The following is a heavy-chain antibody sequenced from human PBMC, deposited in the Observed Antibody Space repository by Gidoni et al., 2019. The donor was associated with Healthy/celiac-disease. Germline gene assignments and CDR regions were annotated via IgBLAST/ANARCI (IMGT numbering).Heavy chain of an antibody. CDR3: ARDRGDSFYGSGKYGMDV. CDR2: ISAYTGNT. CDR1: GYTFTSCG. J-gene: IGHJ6*02. V-gene: IGHV1-18*01. D-gene: IGHD3-10*01. Sequence: VQLVQAGAEVKKPGASVKVSCKAAGYTFTSCGSSWVRQAPGQGLEWVGWISAYTGNTNDAQKLHGRVTMTTHISTSTAYRELRSLRSVDTPVYYCARDRGDSFYGSGKYGMDVWGQGTTVTVSS.